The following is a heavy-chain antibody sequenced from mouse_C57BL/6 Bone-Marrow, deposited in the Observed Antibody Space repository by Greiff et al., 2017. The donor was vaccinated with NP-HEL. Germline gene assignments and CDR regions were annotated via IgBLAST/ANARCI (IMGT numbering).Heavy chain of an antibody. J-gene: IGHJ3*01. CDR3: ARWDGYWFAY. V-gene: IGHV1-69*01. CDR2: IDPSDSYT. Sequence: VQLQQSGAELVMPGASVKLSCKASGYTFTSYWMHWVKQRPGQGLEWIGEIDPSDSYTNYNQKFKGKSTLTVDKSSSTAYMQLSSLTSEDSAVYYCARWDGYWFAYWGQGTLVTVSA. D-gene: IGHD2-3*01. CDR1: GYTFTSYW.